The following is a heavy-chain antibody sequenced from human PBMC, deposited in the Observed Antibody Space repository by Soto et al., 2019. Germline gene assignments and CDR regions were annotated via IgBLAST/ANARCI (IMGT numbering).Heavy chain of an antibody. V-gene: IGHV3-23*01. CDR2: ISGSGGST. Sequence: PGGSLRLSCAASGFTFSSYAMSWVRQAPGKGLEWVSAISGSGGSTYYADSVKGRFTISRDNSKNTLYLQMNSLRAEDTAVYYCAKPSPEVTYCYDSSGYYPRDYYYGMDVWGQGTTVTVSS. J-gene: IGHJ6*02. D-gene: IGHD3-22*01. CDR1: GFTFSSYA. CDR3: AKPSPEVTYCYDSSGYYPRDYYYGMDV.